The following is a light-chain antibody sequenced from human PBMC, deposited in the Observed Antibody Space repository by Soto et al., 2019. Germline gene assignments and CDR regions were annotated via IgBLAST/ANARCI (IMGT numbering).Light chain of an antibody. V-gene: IGKV3-11*01. J-gene: IGKJ4*01. CDR1: QSVSSY. CDR2: DAS. Sequence: EIVLTQSPATLSLSPGERATLSCRASQSVSSYLAWYQQKPGQAPRLLIYDASNRATGIPARFSGSGSGTDFTLTISRLEPEDFAVYYCQQYGNSLTFGGGTKVDIK. CDR3: QQYGNSLT.